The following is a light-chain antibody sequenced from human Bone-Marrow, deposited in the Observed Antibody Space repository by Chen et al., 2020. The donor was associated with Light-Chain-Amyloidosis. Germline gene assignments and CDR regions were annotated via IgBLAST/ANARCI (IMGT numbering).Light chain of an antibody. CDR3: QSYDTSVRV. CDR1: SGSIAGNY. V-gene: IGLV6-57*01. CDR2: EDN. Sequence: FMLTQPRAVSESPGKTVTISCTRSSGSIAGNYVQWFQQRPGRSPTTVILEDNLRPPGVPDRFSGSIDTSSTSASLSISGLKPEDEADYYCQSYDTSVRVFGGGTRLTVL. J-gene: IGLJ3*02.